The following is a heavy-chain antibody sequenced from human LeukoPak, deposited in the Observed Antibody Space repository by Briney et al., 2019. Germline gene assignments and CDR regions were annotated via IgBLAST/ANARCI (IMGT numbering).Heavy chain of an antibody. V-gene: IGHV4-4*07. Sequence: PSETLSLTCTVSGGSISSYYWSWIRQPAGKGLEWIGRIYTSGSTNYNPSLKSRVTMSVDTSKNQFSLKLSSVTAADTAVYYCARDALKLLYPQTYYYYMDVWGKGTTVTVSS. CDR2: IYTSGST. D-gene: IGHD2-2*02. CDR3: ARDALKLLYPQTYYYYMDV. CDR1: GGSISSYY. J-gene: IGHJ6*03.